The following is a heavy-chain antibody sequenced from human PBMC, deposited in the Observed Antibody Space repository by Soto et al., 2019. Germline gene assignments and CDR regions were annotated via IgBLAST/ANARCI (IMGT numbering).Heavy chain of an antibody. Sequence: QVQLVESGGGVVQPGRSLRLSCAASGFSFSNNGMHWVRQAPGKGLEWVAIISYDGSKKYYADSVKGRFTISRDKSKNTLFLQMNSLRVEDTAVFYCAKDRVESGLGEIDYWGQGTLVTVSS. V-gene: IGHV3-30*18. CDR1: GFSFSNNG. D-gene: IGHD3-16*01. CDR3: AKDRVESGLGEIDY. J-gene: IGHJ4*02. CDR2: ISYDGSKK.